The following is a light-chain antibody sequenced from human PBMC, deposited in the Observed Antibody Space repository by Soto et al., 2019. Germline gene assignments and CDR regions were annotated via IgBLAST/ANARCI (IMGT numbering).Light chain of an antibody. CDR1: QDISKY. CDR3: QQYDNLLALT. V-gene: IGKV1-33*01. J-gene: IGKJ4*01. Sequence: DIQMTQSPSSLSASVGDIVTIACQASQDISKYLNWYQFRPGQAPKLLIYDASNLETGVPSRFRGSGSGTHFTLTIISLQPEDVATYYCQQYDNLLALTFGGGTKVQIK. CDR2: DAS.